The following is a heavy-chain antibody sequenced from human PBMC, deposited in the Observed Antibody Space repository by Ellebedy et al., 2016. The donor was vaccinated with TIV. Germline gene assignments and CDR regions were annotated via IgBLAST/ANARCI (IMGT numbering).Heavy chain of an antibody. J-gene: IGHJ5*02. Sequence: AASVKVSCKASGYTFTNYAIHWVRQAPGHRLEWMGWINAANGNTKYSQKFQGRVTITRDTSASTAYMELSSLRSEDTAVYFCALNLETETSWFDPWGQGTLVTVSS. CDR2: INAANGNT. D-gene: IGHD1-7*01. V-gene: IGHV1-3*01. CDR3: ALNLETETSWFDP. CDR1: GYTFTNYA.